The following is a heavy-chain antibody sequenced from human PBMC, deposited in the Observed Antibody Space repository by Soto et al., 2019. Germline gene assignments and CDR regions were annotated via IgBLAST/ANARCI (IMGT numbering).Heavy chain of an antibody. V-gene: IGHV3-11*01. Sequence: QVQLVESGGGLVKPGGSLRLSCAASGLTFSDYYMSWIRQAPGKGVEWVSYISSSGSSTYYVDSVKGRFTISRDNAKNSLYLQMNSLRAEDTAVYYCASHTGYSSGWAFDYWGQGTLVTISS. CDR2: ISSSGSST. CDR3: ASHTGYSSGWAFDY. D-gene: IGHD6-19*01. J-gene: IGHJ4*02. CDR1: GLTFSDYY.